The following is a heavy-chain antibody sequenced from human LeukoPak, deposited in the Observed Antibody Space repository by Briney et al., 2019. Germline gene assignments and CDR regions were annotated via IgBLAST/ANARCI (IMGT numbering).Heavy chain of an antibody. CDR3: ARDHDIVVVPAADPNWFDP. Sequence: ASVKVSCKASGYTFTSYAMHWVRQAPGQRLEWMGWINAGNGNTKYSQKFQGRVTITRDTSASTAYMELSSPRSEDTAVYYCARDHDIVVVPAADPNWFDPWGQGTLVTVSS. V-gene: IGHV1-3*01. J-gene: IGHJ5*02. CDR2: INAGNGNT. CDR1: GYTFTSYA. D-gene: IGHD2-2*01.